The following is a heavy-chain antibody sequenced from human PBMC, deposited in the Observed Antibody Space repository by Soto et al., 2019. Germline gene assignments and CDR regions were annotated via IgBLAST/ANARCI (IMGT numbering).Heavy chain of an antibody. J-gene: IGHJ6*02. CDR1: GFTVSGNY. CDR3: APELIAIYGMDV. Sequence: EVQLVESGGGLVQPGGSLRLSCAASGFTVSGNYVTWVRQAPGKGLEWVSVIYTDDNIYYADSVTGRFTISRDNSKNTFYLQMNRLRVEDTAVYYCAPELIAIYGMDVWGQGTTVTVSS. D-gene: IGHD2-21*01. V-gene: IGHV3-53*01. CDR2: IYTDDNI.